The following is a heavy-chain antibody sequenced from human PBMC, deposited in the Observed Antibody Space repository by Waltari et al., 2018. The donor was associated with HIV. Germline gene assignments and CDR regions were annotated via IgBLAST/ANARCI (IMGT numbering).Heavy chain of an antibody. CDR3: ALYGFGPRYYGMDV. Sequence: EVQLVESGGGLVQPGGSLKVSCAASGFTFSASHVHWVRQASGRGLEWVGRITSKGDNYATAYAASVKGRFTISRDDSKNTADLQMNSLKTEDTAIYYCALYGFGPRYYGMDVWGQGTTVTVSS. CDR2: ITSKGDNYAT. V-gene: IGHV3-73*01. CDR1: GFTFSASH. D-gene: IGHD2-8*01. J-gene: IGHJ6*02.